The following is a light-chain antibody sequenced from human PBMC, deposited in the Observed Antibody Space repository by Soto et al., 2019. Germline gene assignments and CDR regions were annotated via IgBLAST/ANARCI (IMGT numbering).Light chain of an antibody. V-gene: IGKV1-39*01. CDR3: QQSYSTLRT. CDR2: AAS. Sequence: DIQMTQSPSSLSASVGDRVTITCRASQSISSYLNWYQQKPGKAPKLLIYAASSLQSGVPSRFSGSGFRTDFTLTISSLQPEDFATYYCQQSYSTLRTFGGGTKVDIK. J-gene: IGKJ4*01. CDR1: QSISSY.